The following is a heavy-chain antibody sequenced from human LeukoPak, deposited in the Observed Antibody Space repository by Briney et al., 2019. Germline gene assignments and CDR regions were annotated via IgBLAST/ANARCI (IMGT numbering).Heavy chain of an antibody. V-gene: IGHV3-30*18. CDR1: GFTFSSYN. D-gene: IGHD3-10*01. J-gene: IGHJ4*02. Sequence: GGSLRLSCAASGFTFSSYNMHWVRQAPGKGLEWVAVISYDGSKRYCGDSVEGRITISRDNSRNTLYLQMNSLRAEDTAVYYCGKGRFGELLQGSIFDSWGRGTLVTVSS. CDR2: ISYDGSKR. CDR3: GKGRFGELLQGSIFDS.